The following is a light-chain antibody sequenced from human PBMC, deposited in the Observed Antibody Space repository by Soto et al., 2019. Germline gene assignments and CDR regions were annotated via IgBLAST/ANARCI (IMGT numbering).Light chain of an antibody. CDR2: GAS. J-gene: IGKJ1*01. Sequence: EIVLTQSPGTLSLSPGERATLSCRASQSVSSYYLAWYQQKPGQAPRLLIYGASSRATGFPDRFSGSGSGTDFTLTITRLEPEDFAVYYCQQYGSSPWTFGQGTKVDIK. CDR1: QSVSSYY. CDR3: QQYGSSPWT. V-gene: IGKV3-20*01.